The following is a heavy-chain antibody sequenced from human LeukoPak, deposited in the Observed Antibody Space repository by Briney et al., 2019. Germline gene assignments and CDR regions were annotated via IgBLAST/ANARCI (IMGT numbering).Heavy chain of an antibody. CDR1: GGSISSYY. J-gene: IGHJ3*02. CDR2: IYYSGST. CDR3: ARRANSGFDAFDI. Sequence: KSSETLSLTCTVSGGSISSYYWSWIRQPPGKGLEWIGYIYYSGSTNYNPSLKCRVTISVDTSKNQFSLKLSSVTAADTAVYYCARRANSGFDAFDIWGQGTMVTVSS. D-gene: IGHD3-22*01. V-gene: IGHV4-59*01.